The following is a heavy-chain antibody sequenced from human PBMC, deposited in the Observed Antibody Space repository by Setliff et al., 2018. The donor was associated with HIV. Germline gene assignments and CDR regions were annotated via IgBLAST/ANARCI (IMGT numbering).Heavy chain of an antibody. CDR3: ARENSGWYLV. Sequence: LSETLSLTCSVSGGSISNHYWSWIRQPPGKGLEWIGYIYYTGSTNYNPSLRGRVTISVDTSKKQFSLKLSSVTAADTAVYFCARENSGWYLVWGQGTLVTVSS. CDR1: GGSISNHY. CDR2: IYYTGST. D-gene: IGHD6-19*01. V-gene: IGHV4-59*11. J-gene: IGHJ4*02.